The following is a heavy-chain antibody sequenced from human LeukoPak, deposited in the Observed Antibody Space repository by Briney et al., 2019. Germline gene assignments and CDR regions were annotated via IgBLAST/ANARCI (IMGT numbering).Heavy chain of an antibody. V-gene: IGHV4-39*07. J-gene: IGHJ1*01. D-gene: IGHD6-13*01. CDR3: ARVGGGSSRISDAEYFQH. Sequence: SETLSLTCTVSGGSISSSSYFRGWIRQPPGKGLEWIGSIYHSGSTYYNPSLKSRVTISVDTSKNQFSLKLSSVTAADTAVYYCARVGGGSSRISDAEYFQHWGQGTLVTISS. CDR1: GGSISSSSYF. CDR2: IYHSGST.